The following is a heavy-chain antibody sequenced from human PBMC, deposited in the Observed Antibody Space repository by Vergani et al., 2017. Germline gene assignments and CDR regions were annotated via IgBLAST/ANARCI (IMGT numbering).Heavy chain of an antibody. V-gene: IGHV3-21*01. CDR3: ARDTGYDFWSGYQNREDCSP. CDR2: ISSSSSYI. J-gene: IGHJ5*02. D-gene: IGHD3-3*01. Sequence: EVQLVESGGGLVKPGGSLRLSCAASGFTFSSYSMNWVRQAPGKGLEWVSSISSSSSYIYYADSVKGRFTISRDNAKNSLYLQMNSLRAEDTAVYYCARDTGYDFWSGYQNREDCSPWGQGTLVTVSS. CDR1: GFTFSSYS.